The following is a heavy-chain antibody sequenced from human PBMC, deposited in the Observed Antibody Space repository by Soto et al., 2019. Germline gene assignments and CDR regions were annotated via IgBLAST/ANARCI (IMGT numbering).Heavy chain of an antibody. Sequence: GGSLRLSCAASGFTFSSYAMHWVRQAPGKGLEWVAFISYDGSNKYYADSVKGRFTISRDNSKNTLYLQMNSLRAEDTAVYYCAKGGYYDSSGYLTALDYWGQGTLVTVSS. V-gene: IGHV3-30*18. D-gene: IGHD3-22*01. CDR3: AKGGYYDSSGYLTALDY. CDR2: ISYDGSNK. J-gene: IGHJ4*02. CDR1: GFTFSSYA.